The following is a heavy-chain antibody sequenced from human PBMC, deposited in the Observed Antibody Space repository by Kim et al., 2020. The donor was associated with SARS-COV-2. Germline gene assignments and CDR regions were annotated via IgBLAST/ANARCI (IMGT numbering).Heavy chain of an antibody. V-gene: IGHV3-7*01. CDR1: GFTFSSDW. J-gene: IGHJ4*02. CDR2: IKEDGSNK. Sequence: GGYLRLACAESGFTFSSDWMYWVRQAPGKGLECVAKIKEDGSNKYYVDSVRGRFTISRDNAKNSLYLQMNSLRAEDTAVYYCRRSVDYWGQGTLAT. CDR3: RRSVDY.